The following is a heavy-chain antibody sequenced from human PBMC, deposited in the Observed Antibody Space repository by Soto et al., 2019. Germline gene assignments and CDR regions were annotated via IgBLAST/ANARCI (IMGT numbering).Heavy chain of an antibody. CDR1: GYTFTSYY. CDR3: AGDVDGDPRDGDAFDI. Sequence: QVQLVQSGAEVKKPGASVKVSCKASGYTFTSYYMHWVRQAPGQGLEWMGIINPSGGSTSYAQKFQGRVTMTRDTSTSTVYMELSSLRSEDTAVYYCAGDVDGDPRDGDAFDIWGQGTMVTVSS. CDR2: INPSGGST. D-gene: IGHD4-17*01. V-gene: IGHV1-46*01. J-gene: IGHJ3*02.